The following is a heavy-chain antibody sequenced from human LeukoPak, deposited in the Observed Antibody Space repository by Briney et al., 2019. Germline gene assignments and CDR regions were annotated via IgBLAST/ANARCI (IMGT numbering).Heavy chain of an antibody. CDR3: ARRSISLPPHMDV. CDR2: IYPGDSDT. D-gene: IGHD2/OR15-2a*01. V-gene: IGHV5-51*01. J-gene: IGHJ6*03. Sequence: GASLKISCKASGYSFTTYSIGWVRQMPGKFLEWMWIIYPGDSDTRYSPSFQGQVTISADKSTSTAYLHWSNLKASDTAVYYCARRSISLPPHMDVWGKGTTVTVSS. CDR1: GYSFTTYS.